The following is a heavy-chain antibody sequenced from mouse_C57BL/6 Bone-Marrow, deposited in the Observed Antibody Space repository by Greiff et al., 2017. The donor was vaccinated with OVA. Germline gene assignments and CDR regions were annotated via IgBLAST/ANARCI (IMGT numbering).Heavy chain of an antibody. CDR2: IYPRDGST. D-gene: IGHD1-1*01. Sequence: VQLVESGPELVKPGASVKLSCKASGYTFTSYDINWVKQRPGQGLEWIGWIYPRDGSTKYNEKFKGKATLTVDTSSSTAYMELHSLTSEDSAVYFCARDYYGSSLYYYAMDYWGQGTSVTVSS. CDR3: ARDYYGSSLYYYAMDY. J-gene: IGHJ4*01. V-gene: IGHV1-85*01. CDR1: GYTFTSYD.